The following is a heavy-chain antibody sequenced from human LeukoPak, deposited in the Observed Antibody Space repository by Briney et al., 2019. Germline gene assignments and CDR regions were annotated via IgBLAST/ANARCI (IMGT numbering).Heavy chain of an antibody. V-gene: IGHV4-59*01. D-gene: IGHD5-18*01. CDR2: IYYSGST. CDR1: GGSISSYY. CDR3: ARGLRGYSYGY. J-gene: IGHJ4*02. Sequence: SETLSLTCTVSGGSISSYYWSWTRHPPGKRLEWIGYIYYSGSTNYNPSLKSRVTISVDTSKNQFSLKLSSVTAADTAVYYCARGLRGYSYGYWGQGTLVTVSS.